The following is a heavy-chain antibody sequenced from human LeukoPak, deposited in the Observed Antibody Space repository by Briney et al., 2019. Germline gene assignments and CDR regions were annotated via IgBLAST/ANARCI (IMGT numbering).Heavy chain of an antibody. CDR1: GFTFSSYS. Sequence: PGGSLRLSCAASGFTFSSYSKNWVRQAPGKGLEWVSSISSSSYIYYADSVKGRFTISRDNAKNSLYLQMNSLRAEDTAVYYCARATYYYDSSGHYYFDYWGQGTLVTVSS. CDR2: ISSSSYI. CDR3: ARATYYYDSSGHYYFDY. D-gene: IGHD3-22*01. J-gene: IGHJ4*02. V-gene: IGHV3-21*01.